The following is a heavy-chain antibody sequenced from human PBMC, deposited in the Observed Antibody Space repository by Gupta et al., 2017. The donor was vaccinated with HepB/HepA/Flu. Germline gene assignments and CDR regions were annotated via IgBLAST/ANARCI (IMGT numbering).Heavy chain of an antibody. Sequence: EVQLLESGGGLVQPGGSLRLSCAASGFTFSSSAMSWIRQAQGKGLEWVSAIDGSGGSTYYADSVKGRFTSARDNSKNTLYLQMNSLRAEDTAVYYCAKLYGDYLRGGQETYYYYGMDVGGQGTTVTVYS. J-gene: IGHJ6*02. CDR3: AKLYGDYLRGGQETYYYYGMDV. D-gene: IGHD4-17*01. CDR2: IDGSGGST. CDR1: GFTFSSSA. V-gene: IGHV3-23*01.